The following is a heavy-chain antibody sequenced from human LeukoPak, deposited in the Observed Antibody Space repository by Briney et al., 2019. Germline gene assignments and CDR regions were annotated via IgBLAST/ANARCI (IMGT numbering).Heavy chain of an antibody. V-gene: IGHV1-69*04. Sequence: SVKVSCKASGGTFSSYAISWVRQAPGQGLEWMGRIIPILGIANYAQKFQGRVTITADKSTSTAYMELSSLRSEDTAVYYCARDKGSGTDDYWGQGTLVTVSS. CDR3: ARDKGSGTDDY. CDR1: GGTFSSYA. CDR2: IIPILGIA. J-gene: IGHJ4*02.